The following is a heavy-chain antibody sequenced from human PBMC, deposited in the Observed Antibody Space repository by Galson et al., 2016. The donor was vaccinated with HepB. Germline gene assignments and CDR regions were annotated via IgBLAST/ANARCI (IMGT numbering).Heavy chain of an antibody. V-gene: IGHV3-23*01. D-gene: IGHD4-17*01. CDR3: AKTDWDYDGANWFDP. CDR2: ISGSGGST. Sequence: QAPGKGLEWVSVISGSGGSTYYADSVKGRFTISRDNSKNTLYLQMNSLRAEDTAVYYCAKTDWDYDGANWFDPWGQGTLVTVSS. J-gene: IGHJ5*02.